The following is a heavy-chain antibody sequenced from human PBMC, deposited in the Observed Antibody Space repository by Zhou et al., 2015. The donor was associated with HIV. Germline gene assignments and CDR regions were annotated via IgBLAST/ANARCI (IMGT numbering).Heavy chain of an antibody. V-gene: IGHV1-69*08. D-gene: IGHD6-19*01. CDR2: IIPILGIA. Sequence: QVQLVQSGAEVKKPGSSVKVSCKASGGTFSSYTISWVRQAPGQGLEWMGRIIPILGIANYAQKFQGRVTITADKSTSTAYMELSSLRSEDTAVYYCARDSVAGYYYYYGMDVWGQGTTVTVSS. J-gene: IGHJ6*02. CDR3: ARDSVAGYYYYYGMDV. CDR1: GGTFSSYT.